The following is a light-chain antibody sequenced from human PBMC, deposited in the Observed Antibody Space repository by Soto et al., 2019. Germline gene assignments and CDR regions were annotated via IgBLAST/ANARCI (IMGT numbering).Light chain of an antibody. CDR3: SSYAGSNNPDPYV. CDR1: SSDVGGYNY. CDR2: EVS. J-gene: IGLJ1*01. Sequence: QSALTQPPSASGSPGQSVTISCTGTSSDVGGYNYVSWYQQHPGKAPKLMIYEVSKRPSGVPDRFSGSKSGNTASLTVSGLQAEDEADYYCSSYAGSNNPDPYVFGTGTKVTVL. V-gene: IGLV2-8*01.